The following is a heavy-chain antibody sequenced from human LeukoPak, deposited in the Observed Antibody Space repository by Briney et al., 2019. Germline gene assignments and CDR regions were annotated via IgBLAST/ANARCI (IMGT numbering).Heavy chain of an antibody. J-gene: IGHJ3*01. CDR1: GYAFTGYY. CDR2: INSDSGDT. CDR3: ARDQGDYYCSSTTCSGGAFDF. Sequence: GASVKVPCKASGYAFTGYYLNWVRQTPGQGLEWMGWINSDSGDTKYAQKFQGRVTMTRDTSISTAYIELSSLMSDDMAVYYCARDQGDYYCSSTTCSGGAFDFWGQGTMVTVSS. D-gene: IGHD2-2*01. V-gene: IGHV1-2*02.